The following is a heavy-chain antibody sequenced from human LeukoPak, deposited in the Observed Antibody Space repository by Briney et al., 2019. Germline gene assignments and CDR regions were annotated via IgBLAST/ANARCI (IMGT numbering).Heavy chain of an antibody. V-gene: IGHV3-49*04. CDR1: GFSFRDHS. J-gene: IGHJ4*02. Sequence: RPGGSLRLSCAGSGFSFRDHSMSWVRQAPGKGLEWVGFITSKPYGEASHYAASVSGRFTFSRDDSKGIAYLQMNSLKTEDTAVYYCVRHDGMILPVWGQGTLVTVSS. CDR2: ITSKPYGEAS. CDR3: VRHDGMILPV. D-gene: IGHD3/OR15-3a*01.